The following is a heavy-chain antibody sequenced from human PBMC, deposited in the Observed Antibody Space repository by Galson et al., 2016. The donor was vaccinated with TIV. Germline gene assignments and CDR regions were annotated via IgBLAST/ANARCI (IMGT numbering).Heavy chain of an antibody. Sequence: SLRLSCASSGLAVGKNYMTWVRQAPGKGLEWVALISESGKTYYSESVRGRFTISRDNSRNTLYLQMSGLRAEDTAVYYCARDRVIDAYYYHYTYGLDVWGLGTTVTVSS. J-gene: IGHJ6*02. CDR3: ARDRVIDAYYYHYTYGLDV. CDR1: GLAVGKNY. V-gene: IGHV3-66*03. D-gene: IGHD2-21*01. CDR2: ISESGKT.